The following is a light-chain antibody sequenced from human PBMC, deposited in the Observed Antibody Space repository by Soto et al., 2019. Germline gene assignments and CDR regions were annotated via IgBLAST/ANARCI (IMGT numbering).Light chain of an antibody. CDR1: QSISRY. CDR2: VAS. V-gene: IGKV1-39*01. J-gene: IGKJ1*01. CDR3: QQYNSYST. Sequence: DIQMTPSPSSLSASVGDRVTITCRASQSISRYLNWYQQKPGKAPNLLIYVASSLQSEVPSRFSGSGSGTDFTLTISSLQPEDFATYYCQQYNSYSTFGQGTKVDIK.